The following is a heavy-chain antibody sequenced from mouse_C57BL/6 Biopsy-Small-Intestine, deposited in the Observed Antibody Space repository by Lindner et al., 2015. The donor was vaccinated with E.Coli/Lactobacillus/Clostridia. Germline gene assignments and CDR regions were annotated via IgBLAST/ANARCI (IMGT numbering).Heavy chain of an antibody. CDR3: TRGGYGSNSYTMDY. V-gene: IGHV1-80*01. J-gene: IGHJ4*01. CDR2: IYPGDGDT. Sequence: VQLQESGAELVKPGASVKISCKVSGYAFSSYWMNWVKQRPGKGLEWIGQIYPGDGDTNYNGRFRVRATLTADKSSSTAYMQLSSLTSEDSAVYFCTRGGYGSNSYTMDYWGQGTSVTVSS. CDR1: GYAFSSYW. D-gene: IGHD1-1*01.